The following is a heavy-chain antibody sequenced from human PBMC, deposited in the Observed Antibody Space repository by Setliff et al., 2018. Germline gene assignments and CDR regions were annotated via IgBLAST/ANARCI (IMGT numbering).Heavy chain of an antibody. V-gene: IGHV4-4*08. J-gene: IGHJ6*03. D-gene: IGHD1-26*01. CDR1: GGSISSYY. CDR2: IYSSGRT. CDR3: ARAPPNRYSGSYEYFYMDV. Sequence: SENLSLTCTVSGGSISSYYWIWIRQPPGKGLEWIGYIYSSGRTNYNPSLNSRVTLSVDTSNNQFSLKVSSVTAADTAVYYCARAPPNRYSGSYEYFYMDVWGKGTTVTVSS.